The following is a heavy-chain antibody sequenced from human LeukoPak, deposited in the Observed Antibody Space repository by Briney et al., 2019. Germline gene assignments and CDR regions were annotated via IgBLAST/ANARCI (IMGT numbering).Heavy chain of an antibody. V-gene: IGHV3-21*01. J-gene: IGHJ4*02. CDR2: ISDSSNYI. CDR3: ARARNYGSGSYYNF. Sequence: GRSLRLSCAASGFTFSSYSMNWVRQAPGKGLEWVSSISDSSNYIYYAHSVKGRFTISRDNAKNSLYLQMNSLRAEDTAVYYCARARNYGSGSYYNFWGQGTLVTVSS. D-gene: IGHD3-10*01. CDR1: GFTFSSYS.